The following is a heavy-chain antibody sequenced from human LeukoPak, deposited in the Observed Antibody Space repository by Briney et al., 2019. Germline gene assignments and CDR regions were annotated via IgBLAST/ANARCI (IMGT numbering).Heavy chain of an antibody. D-gene: IGHD2-2*01. V-gene: IGHV1-46*01. CDR3: ARMVYCSSISCSYYYYYMDV. Sequence: ASVKVSCKASGYTFTSYYMYWVRQAPGQGLEWMGIINPSDGSTRYAQKFQGGVTMTRDTSTRTVYMELRSLRSEDTAVYYCARMVYCSSISCSYYYYYMDVWGKGTTVTVSS. J-gene: IGHJ6*03. CDR1: GYTFTSYY. CDR2: INPSDGST.